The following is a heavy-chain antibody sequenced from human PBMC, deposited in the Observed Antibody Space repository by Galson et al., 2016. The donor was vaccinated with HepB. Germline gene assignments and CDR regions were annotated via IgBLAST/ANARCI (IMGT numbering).Heavy chain of an antibody. J-gene: IGHJ4*02. CDR1: GLTFSTYW. Sequence: SLRLSCAASGLTFSTYWMTWVRQAPGKGLEWVSTISGSGDKTYYIDSVKGRFTISRDNSKDTLYLQMHRLRVEDTAVYYCVSPSGYCSSLSCPFDYWGPGTLVSVSS. D-gene: IGHD2-2*01. CDR3: VSPSGYCSSLSCPFDY. V-gene: IGHV3-23*01. CDR2: ISGSGDKT.